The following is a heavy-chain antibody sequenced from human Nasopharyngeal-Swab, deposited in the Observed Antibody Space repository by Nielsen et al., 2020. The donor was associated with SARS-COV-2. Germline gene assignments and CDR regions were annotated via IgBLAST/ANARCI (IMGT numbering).Heavy chain of an antibody. J-gene: IGHJ4*02. V-gene: IGHV4-39*01. CDR1: GDSISSSSYY. Sequence: SETLSLTCTVSGDSISSSSYYWGWIRQPPGMGLEWIGSVYYSWSTNYYNPSLKGRAAMSVDTSKNEFSLKLSSVTAADTAVYYCARLPVAGSLPFDYWGQGTLVTVSS. CDR3: ARLPVAGSLPFDY. D-gene: IGHD6-19*01. CDR2: VYYSWSTN.